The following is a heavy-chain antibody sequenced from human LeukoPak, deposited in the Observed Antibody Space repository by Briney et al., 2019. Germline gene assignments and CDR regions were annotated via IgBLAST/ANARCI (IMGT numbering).Heavy chain of an antibody. V-gene: IGHV3-33*08. CDR3: ARDGRTVTTLLYYYYMDV. J-gene: IGHJ6*03. CDR1: GFTFSSYS. Sequence: PGGSLRLSCAASGFTFSSYSMNWVRQAPGKGLEWVAVIWYDGSNKYYADSVKGRFTISRDNSKNTLYLQMNSLRAEDTAVYYCARDGRTVTTLLYYYYMDVWGKGTTVTVS. D-gene: IGHD4-11*01. CDR2: IWYDGSNK.